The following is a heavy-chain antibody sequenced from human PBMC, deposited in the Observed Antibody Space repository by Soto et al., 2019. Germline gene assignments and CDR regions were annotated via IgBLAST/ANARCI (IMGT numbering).Heavy chain of an antibody. CDR1: SGSISSSNW. CDR2: IYHSGST. Sequence: SETLSLTCAVSSGSISSSNWWSWVRQPPGKGLEWIGEIYHSGSTNYNPSLKSRVTISVDKSKNQFSLKLSSVTAADTAVYYCAGGGVHSSGQYYFDYWGQGTLVTVSS. V-gene: IGHV4-4*02. CDR3: AGGGVHSSGQYYFDY. J-gene: IGHJ4*02. D-gene: IGHD6-19*01.